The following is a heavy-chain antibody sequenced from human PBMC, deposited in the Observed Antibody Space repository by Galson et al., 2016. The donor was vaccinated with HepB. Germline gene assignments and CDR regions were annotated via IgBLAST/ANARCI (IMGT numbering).Heavy chain of an antibody. CDR2: ISARGDST. CDR3: AKDQWARDIVATINLSGSDS. V-gene: IGHV3-23*01. CDR1: GFTFKSYA. J-gene: IGHJ4*02. D-gene: IGHD5-12*01. Sequence: SLRLSCAASGFTFKSYAMNWVRRAPEKGLEWVSAISARGDSTFYADSVTGRFTISRDNSKNTLYLQMISLRAEDTAIYYCAKDQWARDIVATINLSGSDSWGQGTLVTVSS.